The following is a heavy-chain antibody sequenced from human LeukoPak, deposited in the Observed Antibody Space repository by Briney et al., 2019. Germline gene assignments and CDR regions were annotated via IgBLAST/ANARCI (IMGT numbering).Heavy chain of an antibody. CDR3: ARGNLAVAGIWEEFDY. CDR2: IYPGDSDT. D-gene: IGHD6-19*01. V-gene: IGHV5-51*01. CDR1: GYSFTSYW. J-gene: IGHJ4*02. Sequence: LGESLKISCKGSGYSFTSYWIGWVRQMPGKGLEWMGIIYPGDSDTRYSPSFQGQVTISADKSISTAYLQWSSLKASDTAMYYCARGNLAVAGIWEEFDYWGQGTLVTVSS.